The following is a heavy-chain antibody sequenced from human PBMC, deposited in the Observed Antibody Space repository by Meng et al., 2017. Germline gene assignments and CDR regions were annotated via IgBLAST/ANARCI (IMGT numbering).Heavy chain of an antibody. CDR1: GFTFSSYE. Sequence: GGSLRLSCAASGFTFSSYEMNWVRQAPGKGLEWVSYISSSGSTIYYADSVKGRFTISRDNAKNSLYLQMNSLRAEDTAVYYCARVVEYCSGGSCPTVDYWGQGTLVT. CDR3: ARVVEYCSGGSCPTVDY. V-gene: IGHV3-48*03. CDR2: ISSSGSTI. J-gene: IGHJ4*02. D-gene: IGHD2-15*01.